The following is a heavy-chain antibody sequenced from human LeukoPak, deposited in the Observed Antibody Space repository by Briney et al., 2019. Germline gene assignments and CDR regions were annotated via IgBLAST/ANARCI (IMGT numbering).Heavy chain of an antibody. J-gene: IGHJ4*02. CDR1: GGSISNYY. CDR2: VYSSGST. CDR3: ARVPTRYYFDY. V-gene: IGHV4-59*01. Sequence: SETLSLTCTVSGGSISNYYWSWIRQPPGRGLEWIGYVYSSGSTNYNPSLKSRVTISVDTSKNQLSLKLSSVTAADTAVYYCARVPTRYYFDYWGQGTLVTVSS.